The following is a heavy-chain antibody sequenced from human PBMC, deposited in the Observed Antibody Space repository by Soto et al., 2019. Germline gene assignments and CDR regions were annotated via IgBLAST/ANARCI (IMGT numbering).Heavy chain of an antibody. V-gene: IGHV3-48*01. CDR3: AKEPVGPDWYFDL. CDR2: ISSSGRTI. J-gene: IGHJ2*01. CDR1: GFIFGNYN. Sequence: PGGSLRLSCAASGFIFGNYNMKWVRQAPGKGLEWVSYISSSGRTIYYADSVQGRFTISRDNAKNSLYLQMNSLRAEDTAVYNCAKEPVGPDWYFDLWGRGTLVTVSS.